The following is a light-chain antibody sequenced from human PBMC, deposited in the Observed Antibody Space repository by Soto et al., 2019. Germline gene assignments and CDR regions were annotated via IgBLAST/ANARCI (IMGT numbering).Light chain of an antibody. J-gene: IGLJ2*01. Sequence: SYELTQPLSVSVALGQTARITCGGNNIGSKNVYWYQQKSGQAPVLVMYRDSNRPSGIPERFSGSKSGNTATLTISRAQAGDEADYYCQVWDSSLVVFGGGTKVTVL. V-gene: IGLV3-9*01. CDR1: NIGSKN. CDR2: RDS. CDR3: QVWDSSLVV.